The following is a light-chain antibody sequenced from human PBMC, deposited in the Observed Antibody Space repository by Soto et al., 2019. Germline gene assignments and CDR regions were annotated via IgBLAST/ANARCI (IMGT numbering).Light chain of an antibody. Sequence: QPVLTQPASVSGSPGQSITISCTGTSSDVGGYNYVSWYQHHPGEAPKLMIYDVSNRPSGVSNRFSGSKSGNTASLTISGLQPEDEADYYCSSYTTSNTRQIVFGTGTKVTVL. V-gene: IGLV2-14*03. CDR3: SSYTTSNTRQIV. CDR1: SSDVGGYNY. CDR2: DVS. J-gene: IGLJ1*01.